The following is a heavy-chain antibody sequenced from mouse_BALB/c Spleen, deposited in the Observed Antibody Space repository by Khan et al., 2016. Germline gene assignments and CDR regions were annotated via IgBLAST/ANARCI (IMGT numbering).Heavy chain of an antibody. J-gene: IGHJ2*01. D-gene: IGHD2-1*01. CDR2: IDPESGDT. Sequence: VQLQQSGAELVRSGASVKLSCTASAFNIKDYYIHWVKQRPEQGLEWIGWIDPESGDTEYVPKFQGKATVTADTSSNTAYLQLSSLTSEDSAGDYCNAIYYGNYIYFDYWGQDTTLTVSS. CDR3: NAIYYGNYIYFDY. V-gene: IGHV14-4*02. CDR1: AFNIKDYY.